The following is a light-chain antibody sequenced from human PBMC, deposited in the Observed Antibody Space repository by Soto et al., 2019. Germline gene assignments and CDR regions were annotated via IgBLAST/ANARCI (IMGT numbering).Light chain of an antibody. J-gene: IGKJ1*01. CDR2: GAS. V-gene: IGKV3-20*01. CDR1: QSVGGTF. Sequence: EIVLTQSPGTLSLSPREGATLSCRASQSVGGTFLAWYQQKGGQAPRLLIHGASNRATGIPDRFSGSGSGTDFTLTISRLEPEDFAVYYCQQYGGSPRTFGQGTKVEVK. CDR3: QQYGGSPRT.